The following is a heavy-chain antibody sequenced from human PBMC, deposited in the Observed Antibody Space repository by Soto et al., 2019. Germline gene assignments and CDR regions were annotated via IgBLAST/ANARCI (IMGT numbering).Heavy chain of an antibody. J-gene: IGHJ5*02. V-gene: IGHV1-18*01. D-gene: IGHD2-2*01. Sequence: ASVKVSCKASGYTFTSYGISWVRQAPGQGLEWMGWISAYNGNTNYAQKLQGRVTMTTDTSTSTAYMELRSLRSDDTAVYYCARDIVVVPAVLPATWFDPWGQGTLVTVSS. CDR3: ARDIVVVPAVLPATWFDP. CDR1: GYTFTSYG. CDR2: ISAYNGNT.